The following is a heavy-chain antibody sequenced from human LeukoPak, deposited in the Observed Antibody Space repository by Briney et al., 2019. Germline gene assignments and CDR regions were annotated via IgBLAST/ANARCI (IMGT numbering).Heavy chain of an antibody. Sequence: GGSLRLSCAASGFTFSSYWMHWVRQAPGKGLVWVSRINSDGSSASYADSVKGRFTISRDNAKNTLYLQMNSLRAEDTAVYYCARDKSSSWYINWFDPWGQGTLVTVSS. J-gene: IGHJ5*02. CDR3: ARDKSSSWYINWFDP. CDR2: INSDGSSA. V-gene: IGHV3-74*01. CDR1: GFTFSSYW. D-gene: IGHD6-13*01.